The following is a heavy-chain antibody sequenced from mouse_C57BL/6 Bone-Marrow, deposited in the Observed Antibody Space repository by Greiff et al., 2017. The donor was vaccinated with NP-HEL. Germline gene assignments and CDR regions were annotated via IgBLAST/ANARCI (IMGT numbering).Heavy chain of an antibody. CDR3: ARNWYFDY. CDR2: IYPSDSAT. V-gene: IGHV1-61*01. D-gene: IGHD4-1*01. J-gene: IGHJ2*01. CDR1: GYTFTSYW. Sequence: QVQLQQPGAELVRPGSSVKLSCKASGYTFTSYWMDWVKQRPGQGLEWIGNIYPSDSATHYNQKFKDKATLTVDKSSSTAYMQLSSLTSEDSAVYYCARNWYFDYWGQGTTLTVSS.